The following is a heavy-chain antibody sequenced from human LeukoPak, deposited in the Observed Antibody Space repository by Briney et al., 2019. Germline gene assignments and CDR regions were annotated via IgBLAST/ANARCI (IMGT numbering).Heavy chain of an antibody. CDR1: GFTFSTYP. D-gene: IGHD3/OR15-3a*01. CDR3: ASPGTGYQSG. V-gene: IGHV3-23*01. J-gene: IGHJ4*02. CDR2: ISENGAGT. Sequence: PGGSLRLSCAASGFTFSTYPMSWVRQAPGKGLEWVSSISENGAGTYYADSAKGRFTISRYNSRNTMYLQMHSLRVGDTAVYYCASPGTGYQSGWGQGTLVTVPS.